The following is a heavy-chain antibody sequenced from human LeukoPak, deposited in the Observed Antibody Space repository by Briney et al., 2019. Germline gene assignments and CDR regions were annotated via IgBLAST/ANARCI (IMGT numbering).Heavy chain of an antibody. CDR2: FYYSGST. CDR1: GGSISSYY. CDR3: ARITPRPWGAFDI. J-gene: IGHJ3*02. D-gene: IGHD1-26*01. V-gene: IGHV4-59*01. Sequence: SETLSLTCTVSGGSISSYYWSWIRQPPGKGLEWIGYFYYSGSTNYNPSLKSRVTISLDTSKNQFSLKLNSVTAADTAVYYCARITPRPWGAFDIWGQGTMVIVSS.